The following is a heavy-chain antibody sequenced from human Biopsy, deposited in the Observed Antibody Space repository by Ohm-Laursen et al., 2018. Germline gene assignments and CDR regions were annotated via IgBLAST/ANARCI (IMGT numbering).Heavy chain of an antibody. CDR1: GYTFTSYY. CDR3: ARRDSLDY. J-gene: IGHJ4*02. Sequence: ASVKVSCKTSGYTFTSYYMHWVRQAPGQGLEWMGVMTPIPTYAQKFQGRLTLTRDTSTSTVYMELSSLRSEDTAVYYCARRDSLDYWGQGTLVTVSS. V-gene: IGHV1-46*01. CDR2: MTPIP.